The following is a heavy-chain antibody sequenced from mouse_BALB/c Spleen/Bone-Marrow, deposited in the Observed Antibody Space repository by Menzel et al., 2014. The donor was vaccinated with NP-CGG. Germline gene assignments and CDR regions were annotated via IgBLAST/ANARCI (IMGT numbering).Heavy chain of an antibody. CDR1: GYTFTDYY. CDR2: IYPGSGNT. V-gene: IGHV1-84*01. D-gene: IGHD4-1*01. J-gene: IGHJ2*02. CDR3: ANHWGYDFDY. Sequence: QVQLQQSGPELVKPGASVKISCKASGYTFTDYYMNWVKQRPGQGLEWIGWIYPGSGNTNYNEKFKGKATLTVDTSSSTAYMQSSSLTSEDSAVCFCANHWGYDFDYWGQGTSVTVSS.